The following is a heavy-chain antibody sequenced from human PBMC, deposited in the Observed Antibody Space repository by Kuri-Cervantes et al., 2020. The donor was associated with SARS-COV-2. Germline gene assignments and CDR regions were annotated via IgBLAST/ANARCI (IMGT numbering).Heavy chain of an antibody. Sequence: GESLKISCAASGFTFSNAWMNWVRQAPGKGLEWVSSISSSSSYIYYADSVKGRFTISRDNAKNSLYLQMNSLRAEDTAVYYCVRDRGLPYESDAFDIWGLGTMVTVSS. CDR3: VRDRGLPYESDAFDI. V-gene: IGHV3-21*01. D-gene: IGHD1-26*01. J-gene: IGHJ3*02. CDR1: GFTFSNAW. CDR2: ISSSSSYI.